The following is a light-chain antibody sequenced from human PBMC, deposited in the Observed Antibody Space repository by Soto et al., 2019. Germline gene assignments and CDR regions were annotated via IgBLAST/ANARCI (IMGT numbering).Light chain of an antibody. V-gene: IGLV2-8*01. CDR3: SSSAGSNNVL. J-gene: IGLJ3*02. Sequence: QSALTQPPSASGSLGQSFTISAPGTPSDVGGYNSASWYQQHPGKAPKVMIFEVNKRPSGVPDRFSGSKSGNTASLTVSGLQAEDEADYYCSSSAGSNNVLFGGGTKLTVL. CDR2: EVN. CDR1: PSDVGGYNS.